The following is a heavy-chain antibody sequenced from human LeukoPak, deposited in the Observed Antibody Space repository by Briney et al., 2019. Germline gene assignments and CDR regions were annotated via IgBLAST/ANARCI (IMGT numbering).Heavy chain of an antibody. CDR3: AGKDTAMES. D-gene: IGHD5-18*01. J-gene: IGHJ5*02. V-gene: IGHV4-30-4*01. CDR1: GGSISSGDYS. CDR2: IYYSGST. Sequence: PSETLSLTCTVSGGSISSGDYSWSWIRQPRGKGLEWIGYIYYSGSTYYNPSLKSRVTISVDTSKNQFSLKLSSVTAADTAVYYCAGKDTAMESWGQGTLVTVSS.